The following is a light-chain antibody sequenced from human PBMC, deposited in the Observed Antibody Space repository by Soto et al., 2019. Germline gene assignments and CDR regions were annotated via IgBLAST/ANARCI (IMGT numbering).Light chain of an antibody. J-gene: IGLJ3*02. Sequence: QSVLTQPPSASGTPGQRVTISCSGSSSNIESNYVYWYQQLPGSAPKLLIYRNDQRPSGVPDRFSGSKSGTSASLAISGLRSDDEADYYCAASDDSLSALVFGGGTQLTVL. V-gene: IGLV1-47*01. CDR1: SSNIESNY. CDR3: AASDDSLSALV. CDR2: RND.